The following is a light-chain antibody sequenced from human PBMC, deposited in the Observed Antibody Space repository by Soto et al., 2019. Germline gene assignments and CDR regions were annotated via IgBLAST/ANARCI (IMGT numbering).Light chain of an antibody. CDR2: GAS. J-gene: IGKJ5*01. V-gene: IGKV3-20*01. CDR1: QSVSSNF. Sequence: EIVLTQSPGTLSLSPGERATLSCRASQSVSSNFLAWYQQKPGQAPMLLIYGASRRATGIPDRFSGSGSGTDFTLTISRLESEDFALYYCQHYGSSPSTFGQGTRLEIK. CDR3: QHYGSSPST.